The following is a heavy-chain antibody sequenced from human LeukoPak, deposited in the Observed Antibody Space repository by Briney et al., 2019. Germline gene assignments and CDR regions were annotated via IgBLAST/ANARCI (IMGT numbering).Heavy chain of an antibody. D-gene: IGHD3-22*01. Sequence: ASVKVSCKASGYTFTMYYVHWVRQAPGQVLEWMGVIDPTDGATTNAQRFQGRVTMTRDTSISTAYMELSRLRSDDTAVYYCARGFSRYYYDSSGYTYYFDYWGQGTLVTVSS. V-gene: IGHV1-2*02. CDR2: IDPTDGAT. J-gene: IGHJ4*02. CDR1: GYTFTMYY. CDR3: ARGFSRYYYDSSGYTYYFDY.